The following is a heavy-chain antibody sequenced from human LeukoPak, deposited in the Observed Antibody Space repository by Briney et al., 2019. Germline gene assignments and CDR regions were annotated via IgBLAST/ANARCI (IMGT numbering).Heavy chain of an antibody. CDR1: GGSISSGSYY. Sequence: TSETLSLTCTVSGGSISSGSYYWSWIRQPAGKGLEWIGHIYTSGSTNYNPSLKGRVTISVDTSKNQFSLKLRSVTAADTAVYYCARLDTVTSFDFWGQGTLVTVSS. CDR2: IYTSGST. D-gene: IGHD4-17*01. J-gene: IGHJ4*02. CDR3: ARLDTVTSFDF. V-gene: IGHV4-61*09.